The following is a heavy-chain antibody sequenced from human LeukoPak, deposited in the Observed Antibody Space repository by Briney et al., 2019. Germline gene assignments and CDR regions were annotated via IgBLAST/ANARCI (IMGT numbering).Heavy chain of an antibody. J-gene: IGHJ4*02. CDR3: AGEGY. V-gene: IGHV3-30-3*01. Sequence: GGSLRLSCAASGFTFNSYTMHWVRQAPGKGLEWVAVISYDGSNKYYADSVKGRFTISRDNSKNTLYLQMNSLRAEDTAVYYCAGEGYWGQGTLVTVSS. D-gene: IGHD3-10*01. CDR2: ISYDGSNK. CDR1: GFTFNSYT.